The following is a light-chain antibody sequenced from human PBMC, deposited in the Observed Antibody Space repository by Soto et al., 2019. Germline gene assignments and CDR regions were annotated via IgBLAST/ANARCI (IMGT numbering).Light chain of an antibody. CDR2: EVS. J-gene: IGLJ2*01. Sequence: QSALTQPASVSGSPGQSITISCTGTSSDVGGYNYVSWYQQHPGKAPKLMIYEVSNRPSGVSNRFSGSKSDNTASLTISGLRAEDEADYYCSSYTSSTTLVVFGGGTKLTVL. CDR1: SSDVGGYNY. V-gene: IGLV2-14*01. CDR3: SSYTSSTTLVV.